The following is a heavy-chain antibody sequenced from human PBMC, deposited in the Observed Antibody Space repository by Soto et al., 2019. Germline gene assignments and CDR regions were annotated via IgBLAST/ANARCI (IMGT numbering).Heavy chain of an antibody. V-gene: IGHV3-23*01. Sequence: PSETLSLTCTVSADSVSSDYYCWTWVRQAPGKGLEWVSCITGSGDLTHYAESVQGRFTISRDQSRNMLYLQMKSLRVEDTAVYYCAREERFNSGYYYVTGDFYYHALDVWGQGTTVTVSS. CDR3: AREERFNSGYYYVTGDFYYHALDV. CDR1: ADSVSSDYYC. D-gene: IGHD3-22*01. J-gene: IGHJ6*02. CDR2: ITGSGDLT.